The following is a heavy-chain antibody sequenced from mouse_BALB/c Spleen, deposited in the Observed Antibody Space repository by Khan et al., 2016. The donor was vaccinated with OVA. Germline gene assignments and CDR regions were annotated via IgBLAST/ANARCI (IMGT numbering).Heavy chain of an antibody. J-gene: IGHJ4*01. V-gene: IGHV1-4*01. CDR2: INPSTGYT. CDR1: GYTFTNYR. Sequence: QVQLQESGAELAKPGASVKMSCKASGYTFTNYRMHWVKQRPGQGLEWIGYINPSTGYTDYNQNFKDKATLTADKSSSTAYMQLSSLTSEDSAVYYCARRRMGCEMDYWGQGTTVTVSS. CDR3: ARRRMGCEMDY. D-gene: IGHD2-3*01.